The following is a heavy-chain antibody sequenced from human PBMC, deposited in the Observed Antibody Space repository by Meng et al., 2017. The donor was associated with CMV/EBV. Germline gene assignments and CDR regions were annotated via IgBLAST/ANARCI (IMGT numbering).Heavy chain of an antibody. J-gene: IGHJ3*02. CDR3: ARHVYDFWSGHPDAFDI. CDR2: IYYSGST. Sequence: SETLSLTCTVSGGSISSSSYYWGWIRQPPGKGLEWIGCIYYSGSTYYNPSLKSRVTISVDTSKNQFSLKLSSVTAADTAVYYCARHVYDFWSGHPDAFDIWGQGTMVTVSS. D-gene: IGHD3-3*01. V-gene: IGHV4-39*01. CDR1: GGSISSSSYY.